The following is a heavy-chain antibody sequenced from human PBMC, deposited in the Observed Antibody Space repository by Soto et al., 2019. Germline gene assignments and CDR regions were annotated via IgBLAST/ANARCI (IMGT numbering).Heavy chain of an antibody. CDR1: GFRFSSYN. Sequence: GGSLRLSCAASGFRFSSYNMDWVRQAPGKGPEWIAHISTTSFTIYYADSVKGRFTISRDNDRNSLYLEMNSLRDEDTAVYYCARDRCYDGTCYSASDSWGQGTLVTVSS. CDR3: ARDRCYDGTCYSASDS. V-gene: IGHV3-48*02. D-gene: IGHD2-15*01. CDR2: ISTTSFTI. J-gene: IGHJ5*01.